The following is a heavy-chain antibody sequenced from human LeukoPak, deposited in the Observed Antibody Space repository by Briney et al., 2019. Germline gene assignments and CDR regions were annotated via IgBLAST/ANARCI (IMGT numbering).Heavy chain of an antibody. CDR1: GFSLTSYW. CDR3: ARPRDGYNYMFDY. J-gene: IGHJ4*02. Sequence: GESLKISCKGSGFSLTSYWIGWVRQMPGKGLEWMGIIYPGDSDTRYSPSFQGQVTISADKSISTAYLQWSSLKASDTAMYYCARPRDGYNYMFDYWGQGTLVTVSS. CDR2: IYPGDSDT. V-gene: IGHV5-51*01. D-gene: IGHD5-24*01.